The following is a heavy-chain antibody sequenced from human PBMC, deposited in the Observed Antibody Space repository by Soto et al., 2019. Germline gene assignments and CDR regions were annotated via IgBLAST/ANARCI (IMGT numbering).Heavy chain of an antibody. CDR1: GFAFSSYG. Sequence: QVQLVQSGGGVVQPGRSLRLSCAASGFAFSSYGMHWVRQAPGKGLEGVAVIWYDGTNKYYADSVKGRFSISRDNSKNTLYQQMNSLRAEDTAVYYCARDWCTGGSCYSRFDLWGQGTMVTVSS. D-gene: IGHD2-15*01. CDR2: IWYDGTNK. J-gene: IGHJ3*01. CDR3: ARDWCTGGSCYSRFDL. V-gene: IGHV3-33*01.